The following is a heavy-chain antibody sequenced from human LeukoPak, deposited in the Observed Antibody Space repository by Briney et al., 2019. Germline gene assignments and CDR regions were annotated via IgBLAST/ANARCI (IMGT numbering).Heavy chain of an antibody. Sequence: SETLSLTCTVSGGSISSYYWSWIRQPPGKGLEWIGYIYYSGSTNYNPSLKSRVTISVDTSKNQFSLKLSSVTAADTAVYYCAGGRNNYYDSSGYGGPSDYWGQGTLVTASS. CDR1: GGSISSYY. J-gene: IGHJ4*02. CDR2: IYYSGST. V-gene: IGHV4-59*01. CDR3: AGGRNNYYDSSGYGGPSDY. D-gene: IGHD3-22*01.